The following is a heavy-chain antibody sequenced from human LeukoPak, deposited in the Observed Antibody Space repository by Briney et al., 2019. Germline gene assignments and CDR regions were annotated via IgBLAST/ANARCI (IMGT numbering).Heavy chain of an antibody. CDR3: ARSSIAVAVPDY. CDR2: IYHSGST. V-gene: IGHV4-38-2*02. CDR1: GYSISSGYY. Sequence: PSETLSLTCTVSGYSISSGYYWGWIRQPPGKGLEWIGSIYHSGSTYYNPSLKSRVTISVDTSKNQFSLKLSSVTAADTAVYYCARSSIAVAVPDYWGQGTLVTVSS. J-gene: IGHJ4*02. D-gene: IGHD6-19*01.